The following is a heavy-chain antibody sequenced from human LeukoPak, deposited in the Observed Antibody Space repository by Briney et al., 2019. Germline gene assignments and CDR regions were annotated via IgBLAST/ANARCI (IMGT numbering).Heavy chain of an antibody. V-gene: IGHV3-30*18. CDR3: AKAAYCTSTSCHFSGYAQRPLDS. Sequence: PGRSLRLSCAASGFTLNMYGMHWVRQAPGKGLGWVAGISNDGSTKDYADSVKGRFTISRDSSKKSMFLQMNSLKAEDTAVYYCAKAAYCTSTSCHFSGYAQRPLDSWGQGTLVTVSS. CDR1: GFTLNMYG. J-gene: IGHJ4*02. CDR2: ISNDGSTK. D-gene: IGHD2-2*01.